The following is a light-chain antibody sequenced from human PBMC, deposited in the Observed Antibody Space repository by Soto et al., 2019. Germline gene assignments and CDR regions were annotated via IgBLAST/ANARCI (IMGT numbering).Light chain of an antibody. CDR1: QSVSNNY. J-gene: IGKJ1*01. CDR2: GAS. Sequence: IVFAQSPGTLSLSPGEIATLSCRASQSVSNNYLAWYQQKPGQAPRLLIYGASNRATGIPDRFSGSGSGTDFTLTISRLEPEDFAVYYCQQYGSSGTFGQGTKVDIK. CDR3: QQYGSSGT. V-gene: IGKV3-20*01.